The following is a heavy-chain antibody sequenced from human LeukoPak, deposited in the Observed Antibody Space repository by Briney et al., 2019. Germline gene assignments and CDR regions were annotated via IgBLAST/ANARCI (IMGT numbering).Heavy chain of an antibody. D-gene: IGHD5-12*01. Sequence: GESLKISCEGSGYSFTNYWIGWVRQMPGKGLEWMGIICPGDSDTRYSPSFQGQVTISADKSISTAYLQWSSLKASDTAMYYCATLYSGYVYTHFDYWGQGTLVTVSS. CDR3: ATLYSGYVYTHFDY. V-gene: IGHV5-51*01. J-gene: IGHJ4*02. CDR2: ICPGDSDT. CDR1: GYSFTNYW.